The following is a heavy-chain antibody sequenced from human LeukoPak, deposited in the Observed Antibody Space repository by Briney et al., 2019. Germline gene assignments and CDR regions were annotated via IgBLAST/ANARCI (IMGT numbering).Heavy chain of an antibody. V-gene: IGHV3-23*01. CDR3: AKAASSSWPSYYYGMDV. Sequence: GSLRLSWAASGFIFSSYSISLVRPAPGKGLEWGSVITGSGGNTYYADSVKGRFTISKDNSKNTVYLQMSSLRVDDTAVYYCAKAASSSWPSYYYGMDVWGQGTTVTVSS. D-gene: IGHD6-13*01. J-gene: IGHJ6*02. CDR1: GFIFSSYS. CDR2: ITGSGGNT.